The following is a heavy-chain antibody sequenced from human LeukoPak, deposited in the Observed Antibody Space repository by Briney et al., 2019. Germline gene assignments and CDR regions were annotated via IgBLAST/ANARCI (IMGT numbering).Heavy chain of an antibody. CDR1: GGSISFSTSY. CDR2: IYYRGST. V-gene: IGHV4-39*01. CDR3: ARGEQVNWFDP. D-gene: IGHD1-26*01. J-gene: IGHJ5*02. Sequence: PSETLSLTCTVSGGSISFSTSYWAWIRQPPGKGPEWIGSIYYRGSTYYNPSLTSRLTISVDTSRNQFSLKLRSLTAADTAVYYCARGEQVNWFDPWGQGALVIVSS.